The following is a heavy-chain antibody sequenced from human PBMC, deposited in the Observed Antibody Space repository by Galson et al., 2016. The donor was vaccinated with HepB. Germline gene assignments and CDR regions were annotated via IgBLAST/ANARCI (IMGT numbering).Heavy chain of an antibody. D-gene: IGHD3-22*01. CDR3: AKDFGSTGYYQVFES. CDR1: GFTFSLNA. CDR2: ISSRGITT. Sequence: LRLSCAASGFTFSLNALTWVRQAPGKGLEWVSAISSRGITTFYSDSVKGQFTVSRDNSKNTLFLQMDSLRAEDTAIYYCAKDFGSTGYYQVFESWGQGTLVAVSS. V-gene: IGHV3-23*01. J-gene: IGHJ4*02.